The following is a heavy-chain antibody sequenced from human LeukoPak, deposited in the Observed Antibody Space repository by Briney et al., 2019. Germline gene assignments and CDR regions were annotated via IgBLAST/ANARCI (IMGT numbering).Heavy chain of an antibody. CDR1: GFTFTTCA. CDR2: ISGSGANT. D-gene: IGHD6-19*01. Sequence: GGSMRLSCAASGFTFTTCAMSWVRQAPGKGLEWVPAISGSGANTYYAGSVKGRFTISRDNSKNTLYLQMNSLRAEDTAVYYCASDSSGWYYFDYWGQGTLVTVSS. V-gene: IGHV3-23*01. J-gene: IGHJ4*02. CDR3: ASDSSGWYYFDY.